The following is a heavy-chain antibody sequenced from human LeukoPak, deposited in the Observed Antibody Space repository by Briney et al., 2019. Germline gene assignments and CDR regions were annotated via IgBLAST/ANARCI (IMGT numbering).Heavy chain of an antibody. CDR2: ISAYNGNT. Sequence: ASVKVSCKASGYTFTSYGISWVRQAPGQGLEWMGWISAYNGNTNYAQKLQGRGTMTTDTSRSTAYMELRSLRSDDTAVYYCARGAMARDRPYYFDYWGQGTLVTVSS. CDR3: ARGAMARDRPYYFDY. V-gene: IGHV1-18*01. CDR1: GYTFTSYG. D-gene: IGHD5-18*01. J-gene: IGHJ4*02.